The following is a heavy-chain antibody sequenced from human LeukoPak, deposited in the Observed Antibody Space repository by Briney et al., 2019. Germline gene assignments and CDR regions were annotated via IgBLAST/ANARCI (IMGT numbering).Heavy chain of an antibody. CDR1: GDSISSYY. CDR2: IYSIGST. CDR3: ARGPWRSGFDY. D-gene: IGHD3-3*01. J-gene: IGHJ4*02. Sequence: PSETLSLTCTVSGDSISSYYWSWIRQPAGKGLEWIGRIYSIGSTDYNPSLKSRVTMSVDTSKNQFSLKLSSVSAADTDVYYCARGPWRSGFDYWGQGTLVTVSS. V-gene: IGHV4-4*07.